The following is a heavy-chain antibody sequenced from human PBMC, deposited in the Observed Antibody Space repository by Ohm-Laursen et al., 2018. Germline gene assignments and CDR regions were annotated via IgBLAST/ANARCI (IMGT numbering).Heavy chain of an antibody. D-gene: IGHD3-3*01. CDR2: IYSGGST. CDR3: ARVNYDFWSGYSYGMDV. CDR1: GFTVSSNY. V-gene: IGHV3-53*01. Sequence: SLRLSCAASGFTVSSNYMSWVRQAPGKGLEWVSVIYSGGSTYYADSVKGRFTISRDNPKNTLYLQMNSLRAEDTAVYYCARVNYDFWSGYSYGMDVWGQGTTVTVSS. J-gene: IGHJ6*02.